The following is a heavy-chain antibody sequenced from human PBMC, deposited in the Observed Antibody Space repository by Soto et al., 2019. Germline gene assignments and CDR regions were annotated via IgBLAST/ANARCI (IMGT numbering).Heavy chain of an antibody. CDR1: GFTFSDYY. D-gene: IGHD3-3*01. CDR3: AKDDHDFWSGYSLFYYYYGMDV. CDR2: ISSSSSYT. V-gene: IGHV3-11*06. Sequence: SLRLSCAASGFTFSDYYMSWIRQAPGKGLEWVSYISSSSSYTNYADSVKGRFTISRDNSKNTLYLQMNSLRAEDTAVYYCAKDDHDFWSGYSLFYYYYGMDVWGQGTTVTVSS. J-gene: IGHJ6*02.